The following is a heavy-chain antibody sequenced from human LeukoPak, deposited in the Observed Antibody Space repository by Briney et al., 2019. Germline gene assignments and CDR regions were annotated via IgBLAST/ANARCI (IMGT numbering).Heavy chain of an antibody. CDR2: IYHSGST. J-gene: IGHJ4*02. Sequence: SETLSLTCTVSGYSISSGYYWGWIRQPPGKGLEWIGSIYHSGSTYYNPSLKSRVTISVDTSKNQFSLKLSSVTAADTAVYYCAEGYYDSSGYSYFDYWGQGTLVTVSP. CDR3: AEGYYDSSGYSYFDY. D-gene: IGHD3-22*01. CDR1: GYSISSGYY. V-gene: IGHV4-38-2*02.